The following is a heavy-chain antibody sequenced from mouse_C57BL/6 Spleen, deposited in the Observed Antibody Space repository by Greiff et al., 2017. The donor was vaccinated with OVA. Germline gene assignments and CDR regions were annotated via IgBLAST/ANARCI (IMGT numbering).Heavy chain of an antibody. D-gene: IGHD2-3*01. CDR3: ARSDGYYAYYAMDY. J-gene: IGHJ4*01. V-gene: IGHV1-82*01. CDR2: IYPGDGDT. Sequence: VQLQQSGPELVKPGASVKISCKASGYAFSSSWMNWVKQRPGKGLEWIGRIYPGDGDTNYNGKFKGKATLTADKSSSTAYMQLSSLTSEDSAVYFCARSDGYYAYYAMDYWGQGTSVTVSS. CDR1: GYAFSSSW.